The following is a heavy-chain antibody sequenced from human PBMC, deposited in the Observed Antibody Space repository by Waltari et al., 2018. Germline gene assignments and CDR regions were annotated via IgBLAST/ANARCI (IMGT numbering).Heavy chain of an antibody. CDR3: VNGPSGSVVGYMDV. CDR1: GFSFDDNA. Sequence: EVQLVESGGGLVQPGKSLRLSCAASGFSFDDNAMHWVRQAPGQGLGGFSSINWNGYTSVYGDSLKGRFSISRDNAKKSGYLQMNSLRPEDTALYFCVNGPSGSVVGYMDVWGKGTMVTVSS. D-gene: IGHD1-26*01. V-gene: IGHV3-9*01. CDR2: INWNGYTS. J-gene: IGHJ6*04.